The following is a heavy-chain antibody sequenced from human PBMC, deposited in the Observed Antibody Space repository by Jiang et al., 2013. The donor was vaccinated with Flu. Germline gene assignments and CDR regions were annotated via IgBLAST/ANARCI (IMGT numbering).Heavy chain of an antibody. CDR1: GGSISSGGYY. D-gene: IGHD1-26*01. CDR2: IYYSGST. CDR3: ARGASVGAIDFDY. J-gene: IGHJ4*02. Sequence: GSGLVKPSQTLSLTCTVSGGSISSGGYYWSWIRQHPGKGLEWIGYIYYSGSTYYNPSLKSRVTISVDTSKNQFSLKLSSVTAADTAVYYCARGASVGAIDFDYWAREPWSPSPQ. V-gene: IGHV4-31*03.